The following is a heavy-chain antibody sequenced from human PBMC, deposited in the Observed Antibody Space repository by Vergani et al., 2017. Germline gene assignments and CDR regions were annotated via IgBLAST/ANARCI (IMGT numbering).Heavy chain of an antibody. CDR3: AKDGPYIRYYYYGMDV. Sequence: QVQLVQSGAEVTTPGSSVKVSCKASVGSFSSYAISWVRQAPGQGLEWMGGIIPIFGTENYAQKFQGRVTITTDESTSTAYMELYSLRSEDTAVYICAKDGPYIRYYYYGMDVWGQGTTVTVSS. V-gene: IGHV1-69*05. D-gene: IGHD2-21*01. CDR2: IIPIFGTE. J-gene: IGHJ6*02. CDR1: VGSFSSYA.